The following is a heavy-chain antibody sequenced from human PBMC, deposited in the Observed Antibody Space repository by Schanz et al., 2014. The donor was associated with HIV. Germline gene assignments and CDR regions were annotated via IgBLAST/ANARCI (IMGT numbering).Heavy chain of an antibody. D-gene: IGHD4-17*01. Sequence: VQLVESGGGLVQPGGSLRLSCAASGFTFSSYSMNWVRQAPGKGLEWVSYISSSSSTIYYADSVKGRFTISRDNAKNSLYLQMSSLRAEDTAVYYCATAAVTDYSDNWGQGTLVTVSS. CDR3: ATAAVTDYSDN. CDR1: GFTFSSYS. CDR2: ISSSSSTI. V-gene: IGHV3-48*01. J-gene: IGHJ4*02.